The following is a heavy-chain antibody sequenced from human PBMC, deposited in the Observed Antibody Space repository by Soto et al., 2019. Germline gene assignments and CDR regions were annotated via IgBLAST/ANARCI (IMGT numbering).Heavy chain of an antibody. V-gene: IGHV3-30*18. CDR3: AKSDYDILTGHDY. CDR1: GFTFSSYG. Sequence: GGSLRLSCAASGFTFSSYGMHWVRQAPGKGLEWVAVISYDGSNKYYADSVKGRFTISRDNSKNTLYLQMNSLRAEDTAVYYCAKSDYDILTGHDYWGQGTLVTVSS. CDR2: ISYDGSNK. J-gene: IGHJ4*02. D-gene: IGHD3-9*01.